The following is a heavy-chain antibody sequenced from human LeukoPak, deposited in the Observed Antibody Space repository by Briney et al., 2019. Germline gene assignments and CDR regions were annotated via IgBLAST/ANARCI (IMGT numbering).Heavy chain of an antibody. CDR1: GYTFTGYY. CDR2: INPNSGGT. J-gene: IGHJ4*02. V-gene: IGHV1-2*02. CDR3: AREEGYCSGGNCYSVHV. Sequence: ASVKVSCKASGYTFTGYYMDWVRQAPGQGLEWLGWINPNSGGTNYAQKFQGRVTMNRDTSISTAYMELSRLRSDDTAVYYCAREEGYCSGGNCYSVHVWGQGTLVTVSS. D-gene: IGHD2-15*01.